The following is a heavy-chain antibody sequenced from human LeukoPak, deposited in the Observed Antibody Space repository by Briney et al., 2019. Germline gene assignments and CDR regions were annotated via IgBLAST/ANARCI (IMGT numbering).Heavy chain of an antibody. Sequence: ASVKVSCKASGYTFTSYGISWVRQAPGQGLEWMGWISAYNGNTNYAQKLQGRVTMTTDTSTSTAYMELRSLRSDDTAVYYCARVRAVAGIEDAFDIWGQGTMVTVSS. CDR1: GYTFTSYG. V-gene: IGHV1-18*01. CDR2: ISAYNGNT. D-gene: IGHD6-19*01. CDR3: ARVRAVAGIEDAFDI. J-gene: IGHJ3*02.